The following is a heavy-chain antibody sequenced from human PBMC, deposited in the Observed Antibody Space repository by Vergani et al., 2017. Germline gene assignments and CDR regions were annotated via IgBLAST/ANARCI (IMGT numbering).Heavy chain of an antibody. J-gene: IGHJ4*02. CDR2: INHSGST. CDR3: ARQTQLWFGEPRPFDY. Sequence: QLQESGPGLVKASQTLSLTCAVYGGSFSGYYWSWIRQPPGKGLEWIGEINHSGSTNYNPSLKSRVTISVDTSKNQFSLKLSSVAAADTAVYYCARQTQLWFGEPRPFDYWGQGTLVTVSS. D-gene: IGHD3-10*01. CDR1: GGSFSGYY. V-gene: IGHV4-34*09.